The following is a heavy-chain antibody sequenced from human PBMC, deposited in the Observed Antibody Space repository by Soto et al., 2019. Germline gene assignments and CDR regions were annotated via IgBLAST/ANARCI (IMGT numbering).Heavy chain of an antibody. CDR3: ASTRGHYGDYVFSGDY. CDR2: IYYSGST. J-gene: IGHJ4*02. D-gene: IGHD4-17*01. V-gene: IGHV4-31*03. Sequence: PSETLSLTCTVSGGSISSGGYYWSWIRQHPGKGLEWIGYIYYSGSTYYNPSLKSRVTISVDTSKNQFSLKLSSVTAADTAVYYCASTRGHYGDYVFSGDYWGQGTLVTVSS. CDR1: GGSISSGGYY.